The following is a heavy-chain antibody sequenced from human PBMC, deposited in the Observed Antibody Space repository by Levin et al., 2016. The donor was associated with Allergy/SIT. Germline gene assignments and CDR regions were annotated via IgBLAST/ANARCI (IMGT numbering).Heavy chain of an antibody. CDR1: GGTFSSYS. D-gene: IGHD1-1*01. V-gene: IGHV1-69*04. CDR2: IIPIVGIA. CDR3: AGDLLFNDDGD. J-gene: IGHJ4*02. Sequence: SVKVSCKASGGTFSSYSIAWVRQAPGQGLEWMGRIIPIVGIATYVQKFQGRITITADRSTGTAYMELSRLIFEGTAVYYCAGDLLFNDDGDWGQGTRVTVSS.